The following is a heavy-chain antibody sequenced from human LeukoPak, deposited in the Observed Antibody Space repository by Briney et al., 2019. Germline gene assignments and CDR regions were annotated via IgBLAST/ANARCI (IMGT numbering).Heavy chain of an antibody. CDR1: GGTFSSYA. Sequence: GASVKVCCKASGGTFSSYAISWVRQAPGQGLEWMGGIIPIFGTANYAQKFQGRVTITADESTSTAYMELRSLRSDDTAVHYCARGRRWLQLEFDYWGQGTLVTVSS. CDR2: IIPIFGTA. D-gene: IGHD5-24*01. J-gene: IGHJ4*02. CDR3: ARGRRWLQLEFDY. V-gene: IGHV1-69*01.